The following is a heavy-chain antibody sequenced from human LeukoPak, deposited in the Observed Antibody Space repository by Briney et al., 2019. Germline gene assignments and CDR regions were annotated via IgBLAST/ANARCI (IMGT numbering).Heavy chain of an antibody. Sequence: GGSLRLSCVASGFTFSNYWMTWVRQAPGERPEWVANIKEDGSEKYYVDSVKGRFTISRDNAKNSLYLQMNSLRAEDTAVYYCAKGPLSGDYVPADYWGQGTLVTVSS. CDR2: IKEDGSEK. CDR3: AKGPLSGDYVPADY. J-gene: IGHJ4*02. CDR1: GFTFSNYW. V-gene: IGHV3-7*01. D-gene: IGHD4-17*01.